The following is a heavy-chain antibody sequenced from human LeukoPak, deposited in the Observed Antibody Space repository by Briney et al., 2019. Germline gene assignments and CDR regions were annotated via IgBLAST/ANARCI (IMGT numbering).Heavy chain of an antibody. CDR2: INSDGSST. CDR3: TRAGRDSSGYQAY. V-gene: IGHV3-74*03. J-gene: IGHJ4*02. D-gene: IGHD3-22*01. Sequence: GGSLRLSCTASAFTLSSYGMHWVRQAPGKGLVWVSRINSDGSSTLYADSVKGRFTISRDNAKNTLYLQMNSLRAEDTAVYYCTRAGRDSSGYQAYWGQGTLVTVSS. CDR1: AFTLSSYG.